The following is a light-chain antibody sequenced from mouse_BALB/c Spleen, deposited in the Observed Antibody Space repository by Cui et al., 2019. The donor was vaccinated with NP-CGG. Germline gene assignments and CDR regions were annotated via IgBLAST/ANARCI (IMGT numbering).Light chain of an antibody. CDR3: ALWYSNHWV. Sequence: QAVVTQESALTTSPGESVNLTCRSSTGAVITSNYANWVQEKPDHLFTGLIGGTNNRTPGVPARFSGSLIGDKAALTITGAQTEDETIYFCALWYSNHWVFGGGTKLTVL. CDR1: TGAVITSNY. J-gene: IGLJ1*01. V-gene: IGLV1*01. CDR2: GTN.